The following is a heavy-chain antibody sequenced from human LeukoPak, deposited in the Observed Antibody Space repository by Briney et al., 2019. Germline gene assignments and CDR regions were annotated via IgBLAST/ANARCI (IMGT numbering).Heavy chain of an antibody. CDR1: GGTFSSYA. J-gene: IGHJ4*02. V-gene: IGHV1-69*06. D-gene: IGHD6-13*01. CDR2: IIAIFGTA. Sequence: ASVKVSCKASGGTFSSYAISWVRQAPGQGLEWMGGIIAIFGTANYAQKFQGRVTITADKSTSTAYMELSSLRSEDTAVYYCATPGPEYSSSWYPFDYWGQGTLVTVSS. CDR3: ATPGPEYSSSWYPFDY.